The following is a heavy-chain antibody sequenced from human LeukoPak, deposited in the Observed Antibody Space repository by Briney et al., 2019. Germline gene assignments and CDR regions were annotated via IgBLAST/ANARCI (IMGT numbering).Heavy chain of an antibody. CDR3: ATDPFQVDVAGTF. CDR2: FDPEDGEK. CDR1: GYTLTELS. D-gene: IGHD6-19*01. J-gene: IGHJ4*02. Sequence: ASVKVSCKVSGYTLTELSMHWVRQAPGKGLEWMGGFDPEDGEKVYAQKFQGRVTMTEDTSTDTAYMELSSLRSEDTAVYYCATDPFQVDVAGTFWGQGTLVTASS. V-gene: IGHV1-24*01.